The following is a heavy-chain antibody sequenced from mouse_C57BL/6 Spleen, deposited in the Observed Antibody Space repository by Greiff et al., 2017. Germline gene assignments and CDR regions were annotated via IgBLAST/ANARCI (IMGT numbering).Heavy chain of an antibody. CDR1: GFSLTSYG. D-gene: IGHD1-1*01. J-gene: IGHJ1*03. CDR2: IWSGGST. Sequence: QVQLQQSGPGLVQPSQSLSITCTVSGFSLTSYGVHWVRQPPGKGLEWLGVIWSGGSTDDNAAFISRLSSSKDNSKGQVFFKMNSLQADDSAIYYCAKNGYYSGSSYGYFDVWGTGTTVTVSS. V-gene: IGHV2-4*01. CDR3: AKNGYYSGSSYGYFDV.